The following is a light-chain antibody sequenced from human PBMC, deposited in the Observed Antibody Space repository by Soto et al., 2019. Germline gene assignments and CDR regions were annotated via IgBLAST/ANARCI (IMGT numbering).Light chain of an antibody. J-gene: IGKJ5*01. V-gene: IGKV3-15*01. CDR3: QQYNNWLRT. CDR1: QSISSN. CDR2: STS. Sequence: EIVMTQSPATLSVSPGERATLSCRASQSISSNLAWYQHKPGQAPRLLIYSTSTRATGIPARFSGSGSGTEFTLTISSLQSEDFAIYYCQQYNNWLRTFGQGTRLEIK.